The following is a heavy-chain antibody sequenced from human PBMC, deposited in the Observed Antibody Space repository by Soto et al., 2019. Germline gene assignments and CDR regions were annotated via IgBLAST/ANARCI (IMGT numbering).Heavy chain of an antibody. CDR2: INTYNGNT. CDR1: GYTFTRYG. CDR3: AMVDVYVTPSPQDV. Sequence: VQLVQSGAEVKNPGASVKVSCKASGYTFTRYGIGWARQAPGQGLEWLGWINTYNGNTNYAQNVQGRVTLTTDTPTSTAYTELRSLRSNDTAIYYCAMVDVYVTPSPQDVWGQGTTVIVSS. J-gene: IGHJ6*02. D-gene: IGHD3-16*01. V-gene: IGHV1-18*01.